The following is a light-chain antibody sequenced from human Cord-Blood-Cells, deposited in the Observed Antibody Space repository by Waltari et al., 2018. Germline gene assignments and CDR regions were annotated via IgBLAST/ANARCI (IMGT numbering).Light chain of an antibody. V-gene: IGLV2-14*03. CDR2: DVS. CDR1: SSDVGGYNY. Sequence: QSALTQPASVSGSPGQSITISCTGTSSDVGGYNYVYWYQQHPGKAPKLMIYDVSNRPSGVSKRFSGAKSGNTASLTISGLQAEDEADYDCSSYTSSSTYVFGTGTKVTVL. J-gene: IGLJ1*01. CDR3: SSYTSSSTYV.